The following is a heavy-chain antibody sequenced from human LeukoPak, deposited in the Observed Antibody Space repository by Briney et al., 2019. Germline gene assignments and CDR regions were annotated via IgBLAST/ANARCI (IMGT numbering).Heavy chain of an antibody. V-gene: IGHV1-46*01. D-gene: IGHD5-12*01. CDR1: GCTFSSYG. CDR2: INPSGGST. J-gene: IGHJ6*02. CDR3: ARDQRAYGSSYYYYAMDV. Sequence: GASVKVSCKASGCTFSSYGMSWVRQAPGQGLEWMGIINPSGGSTTYAQNFQGRVTMNRDTSTSTVYMELSIPRSKDTAVYYCARDQRAYGSSYYYYAMDVWGQGTTVTVSS.